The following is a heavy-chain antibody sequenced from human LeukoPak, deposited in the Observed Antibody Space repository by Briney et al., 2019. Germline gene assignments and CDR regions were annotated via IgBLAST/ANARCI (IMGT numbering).Heavy chain of an antibody. CDR2: IYTRGST. D-gene: IGHD6-6*01. V-gene: IGHV4-61*02. J-gene: IGHJ5*02. CDR3: ARQPQSTLVASSPWFVP. Sequence: SETLSLTRSVSFVSISSGTDYWNSIRQPAGKGVEWILRIYTRGSTNYNPSLKTRVTIPENNSKNHFSRKLSAVTTSDTAMYYCARQPQSTLVASSPWFVPWGEGTLVTVSS. CDR1: FVSISSGTDY.